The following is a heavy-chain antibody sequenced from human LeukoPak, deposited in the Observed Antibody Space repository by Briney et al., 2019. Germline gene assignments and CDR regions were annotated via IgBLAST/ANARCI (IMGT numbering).Heavy chain of an antibody. CDR1: GFTVSSNY. J-gene: IGHJ4*02. D-gene: IGHD3-3*01. Sequence: GGSLRLSCAASGFTVSSNYMSWVRQAPGKGLEWVSVIYSGGSTYYADSVKGRFTISRDNSKNTLYLQMNSLRAEDTAVYYCAKVADTIFGVVPTLYYFDYWGQGTLVTVSS. CDR3: AKVADTIFGVVPTLYYFDY. V-gene: IGHV3-53*01. CDR2: IYSGGST.